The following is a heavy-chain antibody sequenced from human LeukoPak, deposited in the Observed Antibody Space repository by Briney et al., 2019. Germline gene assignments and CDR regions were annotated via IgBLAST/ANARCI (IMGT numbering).Heavy chain of an antibody. D-gene: IGHD6-13*01. V-gene: IGHV4-59*08. CDR3: ARHGRKRSSSYNNWFDP. CDR1: GGSISSYY. Sequence: SETLSLTCTVSGGSISSYYWSWLRQPPGKGLEWIGYIYYSGSTNYNPSLKSRVTISVDTSKNQFSLKLSSVTAADTAVYYCARHGRKRSSSYNNWFDPWGQGTLVTVSS. J-gene: IGHJ5*02. CDR2: IYYSGST.